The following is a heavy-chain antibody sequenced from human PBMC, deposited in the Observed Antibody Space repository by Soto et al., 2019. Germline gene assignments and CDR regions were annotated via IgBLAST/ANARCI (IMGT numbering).Heavy chain of an antibody. CDR2: ISGSGGST. V-gene: IGHV3-23*01. CDR1: GFTFSSYA. D-gene: IGHD3-10*01. CDR3: AKDWFTDLLYYFDY. J-gene: IGHJ4*02. Sequence: GGSLRLSCAASGFTFSSYAMSWVRQAPGKGLEWVSAISGSGGSTYYADSVQGRFTISRHNSKNTLYLQMNSLRAEDTAVYYCAKDWFTDLLYYFDYWGQGTLVTVPQ.